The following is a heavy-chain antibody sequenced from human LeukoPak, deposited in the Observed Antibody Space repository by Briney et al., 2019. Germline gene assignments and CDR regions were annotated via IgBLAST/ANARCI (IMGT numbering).Heavy chain of an antibody. J-gene: IGHJ4*02. CDR3: ARLATHGDY. D-gene: IGHD5-24*01. V-gene: IGHV3-30*02. CDR2: IRYDGSNK. CDR1: GITFSTYC. Sequence: PGGSLRLSCAAAGITFSTYCMPWVRQAPGKGLEWVAFIRYDGSNKYYGDSVKGRFTISRDNSKNTLYLQMNSLRAEDTAVYYCARLATHGDYWGQGTLVTVSS.